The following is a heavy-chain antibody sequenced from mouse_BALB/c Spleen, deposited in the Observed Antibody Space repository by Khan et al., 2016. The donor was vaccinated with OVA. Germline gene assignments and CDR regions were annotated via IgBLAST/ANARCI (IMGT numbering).Heavy chain of an antibody. D-gene: IGHD2-2*01. V-gene: IGHV14-1*02. CDR3: ARYGYSPWFAY. CDR2: IDPENGNT. Sequence: VQLQQSGAELVRPGALVKLSCKASGFNIKDYYIHWVKQRPEQGLEWIGWIDPENGNTIYDPKFLGKASITADTSSHPAYLQLSSLTSEDTAVYYCARYGYSPWFAYWGQGTLVTVSA. CDR1: GFNIKDYY. J-gene: IGHJ3*01.